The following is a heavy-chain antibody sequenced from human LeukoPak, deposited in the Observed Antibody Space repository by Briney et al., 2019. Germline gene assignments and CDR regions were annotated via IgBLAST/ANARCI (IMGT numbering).Heavy chain of an antibody. CDR1: GGSISPHY. J-gene: IGHJ4*02. D-gene: IGHD3-22*01. V-gene: IGHV4-59*11. Sequence: SETLSLTCTVSGGSISPHYWSWIRQSPGRGLEWIGYIHYSGDTKYNPSLKSRVIISVDTSKNHFSLKLSSVTAADTAVYYCARDLSLYDSSGYYLGYWGQGTLVTVSS. CDR3: ARDLSLYDSSGYYLGY. CDR2: IHYSGDT.